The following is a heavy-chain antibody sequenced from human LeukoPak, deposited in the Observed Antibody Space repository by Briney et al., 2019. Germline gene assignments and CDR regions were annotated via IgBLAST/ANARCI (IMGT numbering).Heavy chain of an antibody. CDR1: GGSISSYY. V-gene: IGHV4-59*01. CDR3: ARSYSTRGWFDP. D-gene: IGHD6-13*01. CDR2: IYYSGST. Sequence: SETPSLTCTVSGGSISSYYWSWIRQPPGKGLEWIGYIYYSGSTNYNPSLKSRVTISVDTSKNQFSLKLSSVTAADTAVYYCARSYSTRGWFDPWGQGTLVTVSS. J-gene: IGHJ5*02.